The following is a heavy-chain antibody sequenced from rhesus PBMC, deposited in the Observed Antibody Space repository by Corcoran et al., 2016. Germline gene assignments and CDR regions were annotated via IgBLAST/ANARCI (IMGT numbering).Heavy chain of an antibody. V-gene: IGHV2-174*01. D-gene: IGHD2-27*01. CDR1: GFSLTTRGMG. CDR3: ARGGCSGIYCFYYFDY. J-gene: IGHJ4*01. Sequence: QVTLKESGPALVKPTQTLTLTCTFSGFSLTTRGMGVGWIRQPPGTALEWLAIIYWDDDKRYSTSLKSRLTISKDTSKNQVVLTMTNMDPVDTATYYCARGGCSGIYCFYYFDYWGQGVLVTVSS. CDR2: IYWDDDK.